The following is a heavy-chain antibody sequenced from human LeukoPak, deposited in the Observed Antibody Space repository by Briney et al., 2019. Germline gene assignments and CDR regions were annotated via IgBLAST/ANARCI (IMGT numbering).Heavy chain of an antibody. CDR2: ISSSGTTI. CDR1: GFTFSGYY. Sequence: GGSLRLSCTASGFTFSGYYMNWIRQAPGKGLEWVSYISSSGTTIYQADSVKGRFAISRDNAKDSLCLQMNSLRGEDTAVYYCAGGRSHYYGMHIWGQGTTVTVS. V-gene: IGHV3-11*01. J-gene: IGHJ6*02. D-gene: IGHD3-16*01. CDR3: AGGRSHYYGMHI.